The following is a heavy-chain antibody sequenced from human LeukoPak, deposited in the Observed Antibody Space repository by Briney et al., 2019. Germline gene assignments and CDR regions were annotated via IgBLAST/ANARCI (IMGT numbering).Heavy chain of an antibody. J-gene: IGHJ4*02. CDR1: GYTFSSYG. D-gene: IGHD3-10*01. Sequence: ASVKVSCKASGYTFSSYGISWVRQAPGQGLEWMGWISAYNGNTNYAQKLQGRVTMTTDTSTSTAYMELRSLRSDDTAVYYCARVDITMVRGVPNFDYWGQGTLVTVSS. V-gene: IGHV1-18*01. CDR2: ISAYNGNT. CDR3: ARVDITMVRGVPNFDY.